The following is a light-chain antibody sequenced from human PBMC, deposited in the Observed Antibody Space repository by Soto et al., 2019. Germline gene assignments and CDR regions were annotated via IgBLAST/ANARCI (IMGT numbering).Light chain of an antibody. V-gene: IGKV3-20*01. CDR1: QSVSSSY. J-gene: IGKJ1*01. Sequence: EIVMTQSPATLSVSPGERATLSCRASQSVSSSYLAWYQQKPGQAPRLLIYGASSRATGIPDRFSGSRSGTDFTLTISRLEPEDFAVYYCQQYGSSPGTFGQGTKVDIK. CDR3: QQYGSSPGT. CDR2: GAS.